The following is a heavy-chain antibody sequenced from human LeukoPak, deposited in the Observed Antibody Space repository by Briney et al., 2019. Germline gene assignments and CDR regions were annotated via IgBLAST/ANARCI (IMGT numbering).Heavy chain of an antibody. Sequence: SETLSLTCAVYGGSFSGHYWSWIRQPPGKGLEWIGYIYYSGSTNYNPSLKSRVTISVDTSKNQFSLKLSSVTAADTTVYYCARDRMNWFDPWGQGTLVTVSS. J-gene: IGHJ5*02. CDR2: IYYSGST. CDR1: GGSFSGHY. CDR3: ARDRMNWFDP. V-gene: IGHV4-59*11.